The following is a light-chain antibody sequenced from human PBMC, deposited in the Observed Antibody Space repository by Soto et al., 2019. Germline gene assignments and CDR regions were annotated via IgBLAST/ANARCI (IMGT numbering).Light chain of an antibody. Sequence: DMQMTQSPSSLSASVGDRVTITCRASQSISNYLNWYQQKPGKAPKLLIYAASSLQSGVPSRFSGSGSGTDFTLTISSLQPEDFATYYCQQSYSTPRFGQGTRLEIK. CDR1: QSISNY. CDR2: AAS. CDR3: QQSYSTPR. J-gene: IGKJ5*01. V-gene: IGKV1-39*01.